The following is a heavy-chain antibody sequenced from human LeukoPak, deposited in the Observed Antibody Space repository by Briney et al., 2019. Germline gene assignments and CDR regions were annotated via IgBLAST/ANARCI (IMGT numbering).Heavy chain of an antibody. CDR1: GFTFSSYA. J-gene: IGHJ4*02. V-gene: IGHV3-23*01. D-gene: IGHD2-8*01. Sequence: GGSLRLSCAVSGFTFSSYAMNWVRQAPGKGLEWVSGISGSGAGTYYADSVKGRFTISRDNSKNTLYLQMNSLRAEDTAVYYCAKMVREFYTISYHFDYWGQGTLVTVSS. CDR2: ISGSGAGT. CDR3: AKMVREFYTISYHFDY.